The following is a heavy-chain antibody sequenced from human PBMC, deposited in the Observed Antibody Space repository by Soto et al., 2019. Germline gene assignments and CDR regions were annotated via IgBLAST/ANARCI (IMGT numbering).Heavy chain of an antibody. CDR3: ARVAVAARPRWYNWFDP. CDR1: GYTFTDYD. CDR2: MNPNSGET. V-gene: IGHV1-8*01. Sequence: QEQLVQSGAEGKKPGASVKVSCKTSGYTFTDYDINWVRQANGQGLEWIGWMNPNSGETGYAQKFQGRVTMTRSASLSTAYLELSSLRSEDTAVYYCARVAVAARPRWYNWFDPWGQGTLVTVSS. J-gene: IGHJ5*02. D-gene: IGHD2-15*01.